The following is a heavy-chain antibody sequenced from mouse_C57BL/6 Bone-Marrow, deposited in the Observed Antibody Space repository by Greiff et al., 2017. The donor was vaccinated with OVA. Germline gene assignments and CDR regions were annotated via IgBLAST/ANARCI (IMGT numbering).Heavy chain of an antibody. Sequence: VQLQQSGTVLARPGASVKMSCKTSGYTFTSYWMHWVKQRPGQGLEWIGAIYPGNSDTSYNQKFKGKAKLTAVTSASTAYMELSSLTNEDSAVYYCTRPRLPSSLRSFAYWGQGTLVTVSA. CDR3: TRPRLPSSLRSFAY. CDR1: GYTFTSYW. V-gene: IGHV1-5*01. D-gene: IGHD1-1*01. CDR2: IYPGNSDT. J-gene: IGHJ3*01.